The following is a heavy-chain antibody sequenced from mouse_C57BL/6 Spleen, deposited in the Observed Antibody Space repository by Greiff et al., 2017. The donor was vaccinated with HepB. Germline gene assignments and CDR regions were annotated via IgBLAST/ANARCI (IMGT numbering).Heavy chain of an antibody. J-gene: IGHJ2*01. CDR2: IDPENGDT. CDR1: GFNIKDDY. Sequence: VQLQQSGAELVRPGASVKLSCTASGFNIKDDYMHWVKQRPEQGLEWIGWIDPENGDTEYASKFQGKATITADTSSNTAYLQLSSLTSEDTAVYYCTYYYGSSLWGQGTTLTVSS. V-gene: IGHV14-4*01. D-gene: IGHD1-1*01. CDR3: TYYYGSSL.